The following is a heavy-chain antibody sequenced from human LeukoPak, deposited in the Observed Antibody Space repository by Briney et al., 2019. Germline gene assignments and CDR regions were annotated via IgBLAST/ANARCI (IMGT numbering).Heavy chain of an antibody. CDR3: AQNQWIQLWFAY. J-gene: IGHJ4*02. V-gene: IGHV3-7*01. CDR2: IKQDGSEK. Sequence: GGSLRLSCAASGFTFSSYWMSWVRQAPGKGLEWVANIKQDGSEKYYVDSVKGRFTISRDNAKNSLYLQMNSLRAEDTAVYYCAQNQWIQLWFAYWCQGTLVTVSS. CDR1: GFTFSSYW. D-gene: IGHD5-18*01.